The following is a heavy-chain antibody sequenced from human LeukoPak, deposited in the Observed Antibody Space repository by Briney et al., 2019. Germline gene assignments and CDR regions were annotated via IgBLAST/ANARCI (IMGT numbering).Heavy chain of an antibody. J-gene: IGHJ4*02. Sequence: GGSLRLSCAASGFTFSSYAMSWVRQAPGKGLEWVANIKQDGSEKYYVDSVKGRFTISRDNAKNSLYLQMNSLRAEDTAVYYCARDSPIYGDYFDYWGQGTLVTVSS. V-gene: IGHV3-7*01. CDR2: IKQDGSEK. D-gene: IGHD4-17*01. CDR1: GFTFSSYA. CDR3: ARDSPIYGDYFDY.